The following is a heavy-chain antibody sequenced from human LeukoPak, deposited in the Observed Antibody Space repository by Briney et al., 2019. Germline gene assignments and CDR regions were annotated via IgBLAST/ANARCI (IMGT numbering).Heavy chain of an antibody. V-gene: IGHV3-43D*03. Sequence: PGGSLRLSCAASGFTFDDYATHWVRQAPGKGLEWVSLISWDGGSTYYADSVKGRFTISRDNSKNSLYLQMNSLGAEDTALYYCAKVGGSGSHRNVEDYMDVWGKGTTVTVSS. CDR2: ISWDGGST. CDR3: AKVGGSGSHRNVEDYMDV. D-gene: IGHD1-26*01. J-gene: IGHJ6*03. CDR1: GFTFDDYA.